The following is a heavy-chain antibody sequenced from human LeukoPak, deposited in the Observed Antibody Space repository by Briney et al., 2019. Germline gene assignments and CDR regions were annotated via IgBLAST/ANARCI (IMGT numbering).Heavy chain of an antibody. D-gene: IGHD3-3*01. V-gene: IGHV1-69*13. Sequence: SVKVSCKASGGTFSSYAISWVRQAPGQGLEWMGGIIPIFGTANYAQKFQGRVTITADESTSTAYMELSSLRSEDTAVYYCARDTRITIFGVVEGGGMDVWGQGTTVTVSS. CDR2: IIPIFGTA. CDR1: GGTFSSYA. J-gene: IGHJ6*02. CDR3: ARDTRITIFGVVEGGGMDV.